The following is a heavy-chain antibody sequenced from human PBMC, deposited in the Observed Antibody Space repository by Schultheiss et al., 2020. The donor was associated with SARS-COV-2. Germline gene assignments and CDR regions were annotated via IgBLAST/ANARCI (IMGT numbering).Heavy chain of an antibody. J-gene: IGHJ4*02. V-gene: IGHV4-34*01. CDR3: ARDRGLKRVLSIGLDY. CDR1: GFTFSSYE. Sequence: GSLRLSCAASGFTFSSYEMNWVRQAPGKGLEWIGEIYHSGSTNYNPSLKSRVTISVDTSKNQFSVKLSSVTAEDTAVYYCARDRGLKRVLSIGLDYWGPGTLVTVSS. CDR2: IYHSGST. D-gene: IGHD2/OR15-2a*01.